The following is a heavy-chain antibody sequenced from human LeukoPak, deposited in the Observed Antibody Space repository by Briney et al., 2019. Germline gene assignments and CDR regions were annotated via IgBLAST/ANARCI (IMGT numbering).Heavy chain of an antibody. D-gene: IGHD6-13*01. V-gene: IGHV3-23*01. J-gene: IGHJ4*02. CDR3: AKVLSGLISSWETAFDY. Sequence: GGSLRLSSAASGFTFSSYAMSWVRRAPGKGLEWGSGISGSGGSTYYADSVKGRFTISRDNSKNTLYLQMNSLRAEDTAVYYCAKVLSGLISSWETAFDYWGQGTLVTVSS. CDR1: GFTFSSYA. CDR2: ISGSGGST.